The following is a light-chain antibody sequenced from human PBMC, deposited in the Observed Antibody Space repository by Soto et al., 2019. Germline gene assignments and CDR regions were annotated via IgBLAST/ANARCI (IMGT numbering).Light chain of an antibody. Sequence: QSVETLEPSLTVSPGGTVTLTCGASTGAVTNGHYPYWFQQKPGQAPRTLIYDTTNRHSWTPARFSGSLLGGKAALTLSGAQTEDEAEYYCLLSYNGPYVFGTGTKVTVL. V-gene: IGLV7-46*01. CDR1: TGAVTNGHY. CDR3: LLSYNGPYV. CDR2: DTT. J-gene: IGLJ1*01.